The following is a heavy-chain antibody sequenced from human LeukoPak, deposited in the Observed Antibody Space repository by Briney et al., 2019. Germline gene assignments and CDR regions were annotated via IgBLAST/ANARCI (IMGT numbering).Heavy chain of an antibody. D-gene: IGHD2-2*01. CDR1: GGSISSGSYY. Sequence: SETLSLTCTVSGGSISSGSYYWSWIRQPAGKGLEWIGRIYTSGSTNYNPSLKSRVTISVDTSKNQFSLKLSSVTAADTAVYYCARVPAAMRGMVDYWGQGTLVTVSS. V-gene: IGHV4-61*02. J-gene: IGHJ4*02. CDR3: ARVPAAMRGMVDY. CDR2: IYTSGST.